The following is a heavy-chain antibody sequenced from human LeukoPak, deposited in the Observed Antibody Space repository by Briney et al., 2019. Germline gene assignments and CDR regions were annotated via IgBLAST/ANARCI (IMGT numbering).Heavy chain of an antibody. CDR2: IFYGGST. CDR3: ARQSVTAMLFGFDY. CDR1: GGSISSVRYY. Sequence: SETLSLTCTVSGGSISSVRYYWGWIRQPPGKGLEWIGTIFYGGSTYYNPSLKSRVSVAVDRSKNQFSLKLTSVTAADTAFYFCARQSVTAMLFGFDYWGQGTLVTVPS. D-gene: IGHD2-21*02. J-gene: IGHJ4*02. V-gene: IGHV4-39*01.